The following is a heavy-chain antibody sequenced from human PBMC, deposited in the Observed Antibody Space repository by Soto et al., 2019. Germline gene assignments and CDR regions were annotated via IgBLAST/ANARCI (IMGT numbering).Heavy chain of an antibody. CDR3: ARDDVLCGGGRCYGVPLDV. Sequence: EVQLVESGGGLVQPGGSLRLSCAASGFTVSSKYMSWVRQAPGKGLEWVSLIQSGGPTYYADSVKGRFTISRDTSENKVPLQMDSLRAEDTAVYYFARDDVLCGGGRCYGVPLDVWGKGTKVTVSS. CDR1: GFTVSSKY. J-gene: IGHJ6*04. CDR2: IQSGGPT. D-gene: IGHD2-15*01. V-gene: IGHV3-66*01.